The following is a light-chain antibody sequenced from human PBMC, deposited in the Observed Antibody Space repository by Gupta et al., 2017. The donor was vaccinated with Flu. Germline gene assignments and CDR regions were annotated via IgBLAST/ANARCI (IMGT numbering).Light chain of an antibody. CDR3: QQYGSSPRT. CDR1: QSVSSSY. V-gene: IGKV3-20*01. J-gene: IGKJ1*01. Sequence: GTLDLSPGERATRSCMASQSVSSSYLAWYQQKPGQAPRLLIYDASNRATVIPDRFSGSGSGTDFTLTISRLEPEDSAVYYCQQYGSSPRTFGQGTKVEI. CDR2: DAS.